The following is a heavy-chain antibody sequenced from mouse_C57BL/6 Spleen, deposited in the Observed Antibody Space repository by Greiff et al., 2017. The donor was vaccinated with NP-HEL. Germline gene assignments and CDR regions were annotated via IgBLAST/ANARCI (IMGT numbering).Heavy chain of an antibody. CDR2: IWRGGST. J-gene: IGHJ2*01. CDR1: GFSLTSYC. Sequence: VKLMESGPGLVQPSQSLSITCTVSGFSLTSYCVHWVRQSPGKGLEWLGVIWRGGSTDYNAAFMSRLSITKDNSKSQVFFKMNSLQADDTAIYYCAKNYDYDEGYFDYWGQGTTLTVSS. D-gene: IGHD2-4*01. V-gene: IGHV2-5*01. CDR3: AKNYDYDEGYFDY.